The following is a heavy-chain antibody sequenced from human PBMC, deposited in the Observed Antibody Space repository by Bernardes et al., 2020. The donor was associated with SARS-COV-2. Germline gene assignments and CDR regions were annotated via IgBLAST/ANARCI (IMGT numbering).Heavy chain of an antibody. Sequence: SETLSLTCTVSGDSIRSGGYFWTWIRQHPGKGLEWIGYIFHSGSTQYNPSFKSRVTISIDTSKNQFSLKLHSVTAADTAVYFCARAGMITSGGLIVYAFAIWGQGTMVTVSS. J-gene: IGHJ3*02. D-gene: IGHD3-16*02. V-gene: IGHV4-31*03. CDR2: IFHSGST. CDR3: ARAGMITSGGLIVYAFAI. CDR1: GDSIRSGGYF.